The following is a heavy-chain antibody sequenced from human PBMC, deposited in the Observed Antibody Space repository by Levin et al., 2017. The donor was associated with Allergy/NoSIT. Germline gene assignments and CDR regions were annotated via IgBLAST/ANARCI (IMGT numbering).Heavy chain of an antibody. CDR3: AKGGGGGWLDC. Sequence: PGGSLRLSCVASGFTFSSSSMTWVRQAPGKGLEWVSAITGSGAGTPHADSVKGRFTISRDNSKNTLYLQMNSLRAEDTAVYYCAKGGGGGWLDCWGQGTLLTVSS. CDR2: ITGSGAGT. V-gene: IGHV3-23*01. CDR1: GFTFSSSS. J-gene: IGHJ5*01.